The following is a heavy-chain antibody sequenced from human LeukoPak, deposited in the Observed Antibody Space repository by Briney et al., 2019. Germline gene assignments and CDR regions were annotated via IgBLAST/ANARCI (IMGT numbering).Heavy chain of an antibody. CDR2: IKDDGSAQ. CDR1: GFTFGAYW. Sequence: PGGSLRLPCAASGFTFGAYWMSWFRQAPGKGPEWVASIKDDGSAQFYVDSLEGRFTISRDNAKNTLYLQMDTMRVEDTAVYYCARHIVGEQNFDSWSQGTLVTVSS. J-gene: IGHJ4*02. V-gene: IGHV3-7*01. CDR3: ARHIVGEQNFDS. D-gene: IGHD3-16*02.